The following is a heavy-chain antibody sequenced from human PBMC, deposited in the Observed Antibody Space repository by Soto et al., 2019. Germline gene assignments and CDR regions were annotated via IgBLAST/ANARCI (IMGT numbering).Heavy chain of an antibody. CDR3: ARVEGYCSGGSCYQNWFDP. CDR1: GGSISSGDYY. V-gene: IGHV4-30-4*01. D-gene: IGHD2-15*01. J-gene: IGHJ5*02. CDR2: IYYSGST. Sequence: PSETLSLTCTVSGGSISSGDYYWSWIRQPPGKGLEWIGYIYYSGSTYYNPSLKSRVTISVDTSKNQFSLKLSSVTAADTAVYYCARVEGYCSGGSCYQNWFDPWGQGTLVTVSS.